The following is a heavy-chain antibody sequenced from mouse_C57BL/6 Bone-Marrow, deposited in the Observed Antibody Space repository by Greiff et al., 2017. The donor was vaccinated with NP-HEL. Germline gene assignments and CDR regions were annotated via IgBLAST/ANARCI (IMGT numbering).Heavy chain of an antibody. V-gene: IGHV7-3*01. Sequence: EVNLVESGGGLVQPGGSLSLSCAASGFTFTDYYMSWVRQPPGKALEWLGFIRNKANGYTTEYSASVKGRFTISRDNSQSILYLQMNALRAEDSATYYCARYKSPGAMDYWGQGTSVTVSS. CDR1: GFTFTDYY. CDR3: ARYKSPGAMDY. CDR2: IRNKANGYTT. J-gene: IGHJ4*01.